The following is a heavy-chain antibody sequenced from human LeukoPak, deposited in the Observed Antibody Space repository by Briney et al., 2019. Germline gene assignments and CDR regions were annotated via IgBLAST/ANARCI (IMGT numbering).Heavy chain of an antibody. J-gene: IGHJ3*02. CDR3: ARDAGYAFDI. V-gene: IGHV1-2*02. CDR2: INPNSGGT. CDR1: GYTFTGYG. Sequence: ASVKVSCKASGYTFTGYGISWVRQAPGQGLEWMGWINPNSGGTNYAQKFQGRVTMTRDTSISTAYMELSRLRSDDTAVYYCARDAGYAFDIWGQGTMVTVSS.